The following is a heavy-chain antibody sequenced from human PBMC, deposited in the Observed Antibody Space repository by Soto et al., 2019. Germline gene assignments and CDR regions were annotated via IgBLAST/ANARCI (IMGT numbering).Heavy chain of an antibody. CDR2: IHYSGST. CDR1: GGSITGYY. J-gene: IGHJ5*02. V-gene: IGHV4-59*08. CDR3: ARHSYYSNPLRFDP. D-gene: IGHD4-4*01. Sequence: QVQLQESGPGLVQPSETLSLTCTVSGGSITGYYWSWIRQPPGKGPEWIGNIHYSGSTNYNPSLTSRVTKSVDTSKNPFSLRLSSVTAAETAVYYCARHSYYSNPLRFDPWGQGTLVTVSS.